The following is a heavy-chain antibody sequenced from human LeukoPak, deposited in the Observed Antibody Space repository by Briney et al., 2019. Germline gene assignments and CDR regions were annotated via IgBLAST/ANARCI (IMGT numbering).Heavy chain of an antibody. CDR1: GFTFDDYA. J-gene: IGHJ4*02. CDR2: ISGDSATT. D-gene: IGHD6-19*01. V-gene: IGHV3-43*02. CDR3: ATYSSGWYLVY. Sequence: PGGSLRLSCAASGFTFDDYAMHWVRQVPGKGLEWVSLISGDSATTYYADSVRGRFTISRDNAENSLYLHMNSLRDEDTAVYYCATYSSGWYLVYWGQGTLVTVSS.